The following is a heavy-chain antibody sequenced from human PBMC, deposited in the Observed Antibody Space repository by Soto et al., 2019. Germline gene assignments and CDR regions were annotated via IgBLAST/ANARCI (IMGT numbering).Heavy chain of an antibody. J-gene: IGHJ4*02. CDR2: IIPIFGTA. V-gene: IGHV1-69*01. CDR3: AREAGGISRQLVLNY. CDR1: GGTFSSYA. D-gene: IGHD6-13*01. Sequence: QVQLVQSGAEVKKPGSSVKVSCKASGGTFSSYAISWVRQAPGQGLEWMGGIIPIFGTANYAQKFQGRVTITADEATSTAYMERSSLRSEDTAVYYCAREAGGISRQLVLNYWGQGTLVTVSS.